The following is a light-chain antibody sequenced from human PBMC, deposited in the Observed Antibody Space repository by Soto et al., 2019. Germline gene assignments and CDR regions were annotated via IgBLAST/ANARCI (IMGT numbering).Light chain of an antibody. J-gene: IGKJ3*01. CDR2: GAS. CDR1: QTISSN. CDR3: QQYNNWPPFT. V-gene: IGKV3-15*01. Sequence: DIVTTQSPATLSVPPGERATLSCRASQTISSNLAWYQQKPGQTPRLLIYGASTRAAGIPARFSGSGSGADFTLTITSLQSEDFAVYYCQQYNNWPPFTFGPGTKVDIK.